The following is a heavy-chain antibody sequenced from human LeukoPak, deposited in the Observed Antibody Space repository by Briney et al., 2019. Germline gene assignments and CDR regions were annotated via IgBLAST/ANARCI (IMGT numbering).Heavy chain of an antibody. CDR1: GGSFSGYY. V-gene: IGHV4-34*01. Sequence: PSETLSLTCAVYGGSFSGYYWNWIRQPPGKGLEWIGEINHSGRTKYNPSLKSRVTISVDTSKNQFSLILSSVTAADTAVYYCARGQFQRDYWGQGTLVTASS. D-gene: IGHD5-24*01. CDR2: INHSGRT. J-gene: IGHJ4*02. CDR3: ARGQFQRDY.